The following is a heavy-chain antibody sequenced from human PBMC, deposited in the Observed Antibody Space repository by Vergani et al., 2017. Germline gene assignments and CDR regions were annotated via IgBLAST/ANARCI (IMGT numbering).Heavy chain of an antibody. V-gene: IGHV4-39*01. CDR2: IYYSGST. CDR1: GGSISSSSYY. J-gene: IGHJ6*02. CDR3: ATPLIEGSGWYPYYYGMDV. D-gene: IGHD6-19*01. Sequence: QLQLQESGPGLVKPSETLSLTCTVSGGSISSSSYYWGWIRQPPGKGLEWIGSIYYSGSTYYNPSLKSRVTISVDTSKNQFSLKLSSVTAADTAVYYCATPLIEGSGWYPYYYGMDVWGQGTTVTVSS.